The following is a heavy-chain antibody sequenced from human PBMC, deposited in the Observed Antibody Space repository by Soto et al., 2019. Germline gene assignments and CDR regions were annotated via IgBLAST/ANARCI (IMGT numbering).Heavy chain of an antibody. CDR1: GFTFSTYA. Sequence: QVQLVESGGGVVQPGRSLRLSCAASGFTFSTYAMHWVRQAPGKGLDWVAVISYDGSNKYYADSVKGRFTISRDNSKNPLYLQMNSLIAEDTTVYYCARGGPYYYDSSDWGAFHIWGQGTMVTVSS. J-gene: IGHJ3*02. D-gene: IGHD3-22*01. V-gene: IGHV3-30-3*01. CDR3: ARGGPYYYDSSDWGAFHI. CDR2: ISYDGSNK.